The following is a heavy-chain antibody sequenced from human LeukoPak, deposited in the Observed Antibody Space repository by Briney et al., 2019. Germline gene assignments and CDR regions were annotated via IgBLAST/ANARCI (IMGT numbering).Heavy chain of an antibody. CDR2: ISSSSSYI. V-gene: IGHV3-21*01. CDR3: ARSPQEIFDF. Sequence: GGSLRLSCAASGFTFSSYTMNWVRQAPGKGLEWVSFISSSSSYIYYADSMKGRFTISRDNAKNSLYLQMNSLRAEDTAVYYCARSPQEIFDFWGQGTLVTVSS. CDR1: GFTFSSYT. J-gene: IGHJ4*02.